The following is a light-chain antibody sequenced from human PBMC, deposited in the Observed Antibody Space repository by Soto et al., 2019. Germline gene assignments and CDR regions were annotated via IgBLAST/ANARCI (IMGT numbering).Light chain of an antibody. CDR1: QSITNY. V-gene: IGKV3-11*01. CDR3: QQRYNWPVT. Sequence: EIVWTQSPATLSLAPGKRATLACRASQSITNYLGWYQQKPGQAPRLLIYATSNRATGIPARFSGSGSGTDFTLTISSLEPEDFSVYYCQQRYNWPVTFGQGTRLEIK. J-gene: IGKJ5*01. CDR2: ATS.